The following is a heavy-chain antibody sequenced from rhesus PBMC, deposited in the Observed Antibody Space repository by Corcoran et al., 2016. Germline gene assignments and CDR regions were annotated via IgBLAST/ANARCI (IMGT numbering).Heavy chain of an antibody. V-gene: IGHV3-184*01. CDR1: GFTFSDYY. Sequence: EVQLVESGGGLVQPGGSLRLSCAASGFTFSDYYMYWVRQAQGKGLEWVGFIRSKAYGGTAEYAASVKGRFTISRDDSKSIAYLQMSSLKTEDTAVYYCTKDQYSFDYWGQGVLVTVSS. D-gene: IGHD2-15*01. CDR3: TKDQYSFDY. CDR2: IRSKAYGGTA. J-gene: IGHJ4*01.